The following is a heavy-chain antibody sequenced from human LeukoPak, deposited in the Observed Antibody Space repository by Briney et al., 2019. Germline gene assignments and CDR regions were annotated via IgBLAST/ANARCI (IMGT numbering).Heavy chain of an antibody. CDR2: IIPIFGTA. J-gene: IGHJ5*02. D-gene: IGHD6-6*01. V-gene: IGHV1-69*05. Sequence: ASVKVSCKASGGTFSSYAISWVRQAPGQGLEWMGGIIPIFGTANYAQKFQGRVTITTDESTSTAYMELSSLRSEDTAVYYCARASDESIAARPCWFDPWGQGTLVTVSS. CDR3: ARASDESIAARPCWFDP. CDR1: GGTFSSYA.